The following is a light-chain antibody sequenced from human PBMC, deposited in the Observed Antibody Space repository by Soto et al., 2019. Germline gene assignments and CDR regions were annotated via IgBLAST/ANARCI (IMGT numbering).Light chain of an antibody. CDR2: GAS. CDR3: QQYGNSPFT. Sequence: EIVLTQSPGTLSLSPGERATLSCRASQSVSSSYLAWYQQKPGQAPRLLIYGASSRATDISDRFSCSGSGTDFTLTISRLEPEDFAVYYCQQYGNSPFTFGPGTKVDIK. V-gene: IGKV3-20*01. J-gene: IGKJ3*01. CDR1: QSVSSSY.